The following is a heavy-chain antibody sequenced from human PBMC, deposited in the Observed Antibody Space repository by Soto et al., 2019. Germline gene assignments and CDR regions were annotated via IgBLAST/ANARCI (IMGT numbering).Heavy chain of an antibody. V-gene: IGHV4-39*01. Sequence: QLQLQESGPGLVKPSETLSLTCTVSGGSISSSSYYWGWIRQPPGKGLEWIGSIYYSGSTYYNPSLKSRVTIAVDTSKNQFSLKLSSVTASDTAVYYCASPPEQWAIPDDVDIWGQGTMVTVSS. CDR3: ASPPEQWAIPDDVDI. D-gene: IGHD6-19*01. CDR1: GGSISSSSYY. CDR2: IYYSGST. J-gene: IGHJ3*02.